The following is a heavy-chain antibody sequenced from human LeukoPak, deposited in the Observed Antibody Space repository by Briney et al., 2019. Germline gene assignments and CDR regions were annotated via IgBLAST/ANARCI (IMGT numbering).Heavy chain of an antibody. D-gene: IGHD3-3*01. J-gene: IGHJ5*02. CDR1: GFTFSTYS. CDR2: IGSSGSYT. V-gene: IGHV3-21*01. Sequence: GGSLRLSCAASGFTFSTYSMNWVRQAPGKGLEWVSSIGSSGSYTYYADSVKGRFTISRDNAKNSLYLQMNSLRAEDTAVYYCATQYDFGPWGQGTLVTVSS. CDR3: ATQYDFGP.